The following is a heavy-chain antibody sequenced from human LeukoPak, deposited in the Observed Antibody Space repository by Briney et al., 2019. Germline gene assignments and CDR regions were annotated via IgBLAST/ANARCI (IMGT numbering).Heavy chain of an antibody. Sequence: SETLSLTCTVSGGSISSGGYYWSWIRQHPGKGLEWIGYIYYSGSTYYNPSLKSRVTISVDTSKNQFSLKLSSVTAADTAVYYCARGEKGYSSSSPAFDYWGQGTLVTVSS. J-gene: IGHJ4*02. CDR1: GGSISSGGYY. V-gene: IGHV4-31*03. CDR3: ARGEKGYSSSSPAFDY. D-gene: IGHD6-6*01. CDR2: IYYSGST.